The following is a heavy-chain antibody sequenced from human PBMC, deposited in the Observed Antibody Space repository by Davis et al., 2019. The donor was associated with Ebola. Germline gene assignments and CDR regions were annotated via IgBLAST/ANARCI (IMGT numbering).Heavy chain of an antibody. CDR2: FDPEDGET. D-gene: IGHD3-10*01. CDR3: ASVDSFAIVRGVISDYGMGV. Sequence: ASVKVSCKISGNTLTEFSMHWLRQAPGKGLEWMGRFDPEDGETTYAQKFRGRVTMTGDTSTDTTYMELSSLRSEDTAVYYCASVDSFAIVRGVISDYGMGVWGQGTSVTVSS. J-gene: IGHJ6*02. V-gene: IGHV1-24*01. CDR1: GNTLTEFS.